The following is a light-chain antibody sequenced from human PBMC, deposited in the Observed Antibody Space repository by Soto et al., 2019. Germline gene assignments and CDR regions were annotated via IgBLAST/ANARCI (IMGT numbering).Light chain of an antibody. CDR2: AAS. V-gene: IGKV1-39*01. CDR3: QQSYNTPWT. Sequence: DITTTLSLSAMSASVGYRVTISCGASQSISSYLHWYQQKPGKAPKLLIYAASSLQSGVPSRFSGSGSGTDFTLTISSLQPEDFATYYCQQSYNTPWTFGQGTKVDIK. J-gene: IGKJ1*01. CDR1: QSISSY.